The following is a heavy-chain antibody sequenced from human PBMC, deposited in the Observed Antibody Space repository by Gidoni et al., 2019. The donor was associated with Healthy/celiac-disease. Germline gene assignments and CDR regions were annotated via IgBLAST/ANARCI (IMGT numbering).Heavy chain of an antibody. CDR3: ANVGTQKSFDI. CDR1: GFTFSDYY. D-gene: IGHD1-1*01. Sequence: QVQLVESGGGLVKPGGSLRLSCAASGFTFSDYYMSWIRQAPGKGLEWVSYISSSISYTNYADSVKGRFTISRDNAKNSLYLQMNSLRAEDTAVYYCANVGTQKSFDIWGQGTMVTVSS. J-gene: IGHJ3*02. CDR2: ISSSISYT. V-gene: IGHV3-11*05.